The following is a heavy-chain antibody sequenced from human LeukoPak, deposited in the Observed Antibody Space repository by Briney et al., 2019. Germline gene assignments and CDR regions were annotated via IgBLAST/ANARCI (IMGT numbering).Heavy chain of an antibody. Sequence: ASVKVSCKASGYTFSDYYIHWVRQAPGQGLEWMGWINPNSGGTYYAQTFQGRVTMIRDASINTVYMELSRLRSDDTAVYFCAREPGGWSPGNYWGQGTLVTVSS. CDR3: AREPGGWSPGNY. V-gene: IGHV1-2*02. D-gene: IGHD6-19*01. CDR2: INPNSGGT. CDR1: GYTFSDYY. J-gene: IGHJ4*02.